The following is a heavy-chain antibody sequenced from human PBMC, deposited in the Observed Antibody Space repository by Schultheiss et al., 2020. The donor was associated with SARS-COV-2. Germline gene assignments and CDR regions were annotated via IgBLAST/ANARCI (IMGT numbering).Heavy chain of an antibody. Sequence: SQTLSLTCAVYGGSFSGYYWSWIRQPPGKGLEWIGYIYYSGSTNYNPSLKSRVTISVDTSKNRFSLKLSSVTAADTAVYYCASDTRTTVVGLDYLGQGTLVTVST. D-gene: IGHD4-23*01. V-gene: IGHV4-59*01. CDR2: IYYSGST. J-gene: IGHJ4*02. CDR3: ASDTRTTVVGLDY. CDR1: GGSFSGYY.